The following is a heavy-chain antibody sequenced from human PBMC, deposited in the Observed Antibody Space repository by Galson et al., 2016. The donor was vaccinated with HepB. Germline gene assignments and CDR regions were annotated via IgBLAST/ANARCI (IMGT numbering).Heavy chain of an antibody. Sequence: SVKVSCKASGYTFTSYYINWVRQAPGQGLEWMGVINPNSAYTNSAQRFQGRVTMTSVTSTSTVSMEMRGLLSEDTAVYYCARSGSGRPFFDFWGQGTLVTVSS. V-gene: IGHV1-46*01. CDR2: INPNSAYT. J-gene: IGHJ4*02. D-gene: IGHD3-10*01. CDR3: ARSGSGRPFFDF. CDR1: GYTFTSYY.